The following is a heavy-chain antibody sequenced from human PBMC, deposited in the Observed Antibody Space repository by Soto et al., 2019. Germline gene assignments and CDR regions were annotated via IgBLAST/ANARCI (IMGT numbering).Heavy chain of an antibody. V-gene: IGHV3-11*06. D-gene: IGHD2-8*01. J-gene: IGHJ4*02. CDR1: GFTFSDYY. Sequence: PGGSLRLSCTASGFTFSDYYMSWIRRAPGKGLEWVSYVSSTSSYKEYAESVKGRFTISRDNSKNTVYLQMSSLRAEDTAIYYCGRAGDGYMYYPPHYWGQGTLVTVSS. CDR3: GRAGDGYMYYPPHY. CDR2: VSSTSSYK.